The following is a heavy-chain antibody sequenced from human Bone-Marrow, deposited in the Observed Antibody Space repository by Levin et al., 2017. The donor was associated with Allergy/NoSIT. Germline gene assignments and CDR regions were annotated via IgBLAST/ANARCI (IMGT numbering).Heavy chain of an antibody. CDR2: IKPDGSEK. Sequence: LSLTCAASGFTFNSYWMVWVRQAPGKGLEWVANIKPDGSEKYYVDSVKGRFTISRDNAKNSLYLQMNSLRAEDTAVYYCVRDAHRGGDFDYWGQGSLVTVSS. CDR1: GFTFNSYW. CDR3: VRDAHRGGDFDY. D-gene: IGHD5-24*01. J-gene: IGHJ4*02. V-gene: IGHV3-7*04.